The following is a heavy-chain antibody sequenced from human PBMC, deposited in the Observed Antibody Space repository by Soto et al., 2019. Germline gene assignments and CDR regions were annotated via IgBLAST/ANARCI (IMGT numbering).Heavy chain of an antibody. CDR1: GYTFTGYY. J-gene: IGHJ4*02. CDR3: ARGGGSIAVAPYYFDY. V-gene: IGHV1-2*04. D-gene: IGHD6-19*01. Sequence: ASVKVSCKASGYTFTGYYMHWVRQAPGQGLEWMGWINPNSGGTNYAQKFQGWVTMTRDTSISTAYMELSRLRFNDTAVFYWARGGGSIAVAPYYFDYWGQGTLVTVSS. CDR2: INPNSGGT.